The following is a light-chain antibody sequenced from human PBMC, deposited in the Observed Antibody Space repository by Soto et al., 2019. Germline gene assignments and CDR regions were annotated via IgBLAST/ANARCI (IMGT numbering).Light chain of an antibody. CDR1: DSNIGAGFT. Sequence: QSVLTQPPSVSGAPGRTVTISCTGSDSNIGAGFTVHWYQQLPRSAPKLLIYANTRRPSGVPDRFSGSQSGASASLAISGLQPEDEADYYCQSYDSGLTESDVFGTGTKLTVL. V-gene: IGLV1-40*01. J-gene: IGLJ1*01. CDR2: ANT. CDR3: QSYDSGLTESDV.